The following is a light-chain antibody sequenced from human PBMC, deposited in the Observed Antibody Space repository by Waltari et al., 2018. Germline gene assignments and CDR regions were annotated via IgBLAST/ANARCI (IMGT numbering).Light chain of an antibody. J-gene: IGLJ1*01. Sequence: QSVSTQPPSVSAAPGQKVTTSCSGSSSTIGNNFVSWYQQIPGTAPKLLIFENYKRPSGIPDRFSGSKSGTSATLGITGLQTGDEADYYCGTWDSSLSAHVFGTGTKVTVL. CDR1: SSTIGNNF. CDR3: GTWDSSLSAHV. V-gene: IGLV1-51*01. CDR2: ENY.